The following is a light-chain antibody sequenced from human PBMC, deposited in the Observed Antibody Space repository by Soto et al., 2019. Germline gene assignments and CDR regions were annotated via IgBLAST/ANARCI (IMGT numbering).Light chain of an antibody. CDR3: QQRSNWLWT. CDR1: QSVSSY. CDR2: DAS. J-gene: IGKJ1*01. Sequence: ENVLTQSPATLSLSPGERATLSCRASQSVSSYLAWYQQKPGQAPRLLIYDASNRATGIPARFSGSGSGTDFTLTISSLEPEDFAVYYCQQRSNWLWTFGQGTKVDIK. V-gene: IGKV3-11*01.